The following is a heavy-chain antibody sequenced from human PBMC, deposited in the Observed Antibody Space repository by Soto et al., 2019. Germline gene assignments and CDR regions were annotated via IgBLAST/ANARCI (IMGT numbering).Heavy chain of an antibody. CDR2: IHYSGST. CDR1: GDSIGPTHSY. CDR3: ARLDRKTAKTGY. Sequence: SETLSLTCTVSGDSIGPTHSYWAWIRQSPGKGLEWIGNIHYSGSTYYMPSLRSRATISVDTSENQFSLKLSFVTASDTADYFCARLDRKTAKTGYWGQGTLVTVSS. J-gene: IGHJ4*02. V-gene: IGHV4-39*01. D-gene: IGHD5-18*01.